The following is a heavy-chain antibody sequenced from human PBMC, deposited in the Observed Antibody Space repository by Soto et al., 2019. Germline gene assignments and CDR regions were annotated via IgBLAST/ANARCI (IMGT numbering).Heavy chain of an antibody. CDR2: INAGNGNT. Sequence: ASVKVSCKASGYTFTSYAMHWVRQAPGQRLEWMGWINAGNGNTKYSQKFQGRVTITRDTSASTAYMELSSLRSEDTAVYYCARDFDYVAYYFDYWGQGTLVTVSS. J-gene: IGHJ4*02. CDR3: ARDFDYVAYYFDY. D-gene: IGHD4-17*01. V-gene: IGHV1-3*01. CDR1: GYTFTSYA.